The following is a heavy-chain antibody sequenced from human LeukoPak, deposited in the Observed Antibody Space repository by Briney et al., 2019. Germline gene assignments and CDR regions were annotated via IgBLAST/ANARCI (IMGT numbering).Heavy chain of an antibody. CDR1: GYTFTTYA. D-gene: IGHD3-22*01. J-gene: IGHJ4*02. CDR3: ASQYYYGPTGYYGGFDY. CDR2: FNVGHGNT. Sequence: ASVKVSCKTSGYTFTTYAIHWVRQAPGDRLVWMGGFNVGHGNTEYSERFQGRVTITTDASATTHFMELSSLRSEDAAVYYCASQYYYGPTGYYGGFDYWGQGTPVTVSS. V-gene: IGHV1-3*01.